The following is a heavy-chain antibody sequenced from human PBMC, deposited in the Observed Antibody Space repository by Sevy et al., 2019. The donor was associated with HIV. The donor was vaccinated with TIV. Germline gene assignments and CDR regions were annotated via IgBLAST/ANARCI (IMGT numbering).Heavy chain of an antibody. CDR3: ARGPYSKRRDYYYYYMDV. CDR2: IYTSGST. V-gene: IGHV4-61*02. CDR1: GGSISSGSYY. D-gene: IGHD6-13*01. Sequence: SETLSLTCTVSGGSISSGSYYWSWIRQPAGKGLEWIGRIYTSGSTNYNPSLKSRVTISVDTSKNQFYLKLSSVTAADTAVYYCARGPYSKRRDYYYYYMDVWGKGTTVTVSS. J-gene: IGHJ6*03.